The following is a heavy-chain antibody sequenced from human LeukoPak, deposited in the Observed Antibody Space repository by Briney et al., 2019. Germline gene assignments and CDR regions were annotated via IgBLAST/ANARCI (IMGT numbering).Heavy chain of an antibody. Sequence: GASVKVSCKASGYTFTSYDVNWVRQATGQGLEWMGWMNPNSGNTGYAQKFQGRVTMTRNTSISTAYMELGSLRSEDTAVYYCARDRNIDSSGYYYDAFDIWGQGTMVTVSS. CDR2: MNPNSGNT. CDR1: GYTFTSYD. J-gene: IGHJ3*02. CDR3: ARDRNIDSSGYYYDAFDI. D-gene: IGHD3-22*01. V-gene: IGHV1-8*01.